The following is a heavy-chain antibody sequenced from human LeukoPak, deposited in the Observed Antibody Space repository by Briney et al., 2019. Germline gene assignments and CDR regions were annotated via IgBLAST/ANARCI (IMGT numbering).Heavy chain of an antibody. CDR2: MYYSGST. D-gene: IGHD3-16*02. CDR1: GGSISSTTYY. CDR3: ARDGTNYDYVWGSYRGFDY. V-gene: IGHV4-39*07. J-gene: IGHJ4*02. Sequence: SETLSLTCTVSGGSISSTTYYWGWLRQPPGKGLEWIGSMYYSGSTYYNPSLKSRVTVSVDTSKNQFSLKLSSVTAADTAVYYCARDGTNYDYVWGSYRGFDYWGQGTLVTVSS.